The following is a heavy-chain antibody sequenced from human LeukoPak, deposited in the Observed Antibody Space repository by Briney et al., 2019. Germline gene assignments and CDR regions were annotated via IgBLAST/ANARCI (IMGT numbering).Heavy chain of an antibody. CDR3: ARLQEDTAMAYDY. J-gene: IGHJ4*02. CDR1: GGTFSSCA. Sequence: SVKVSCKASGGTFSSCAISWVRQAPGQGLEWMGGIIPIFGTANYAQKFQGRVTITADKSTSTAYMELSSLRSEDTAVYYCARLQEDTAMAYDYWGQGTLVTVSS. V-gene: IGHV1-69*06. D-gene: IGHD5-18*01. CDR2: IIPIFGTA.